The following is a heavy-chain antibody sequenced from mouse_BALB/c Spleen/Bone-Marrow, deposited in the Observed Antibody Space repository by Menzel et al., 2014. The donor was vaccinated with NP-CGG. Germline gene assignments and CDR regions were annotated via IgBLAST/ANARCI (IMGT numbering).Heavy chain of an antibody. CDR1: GYTFTSYY. V-gene: IGHV1S81*02. Sequence: QVQLQQSGAELVKPGASVKMSCKASGYTFTSYYMYWVKQRPGQGLEWIGEINPSNGGTNFNEKFKSKATLTVDKSSSTAYMHLSSLTSEDSAVYYCTREGWLRYFDYWGQGTTLTVSS. J-gene: IGHJ2*01. D-gene: IGHD2-2*01. CDR3: TREGWLRYFDY. CDR2: INPSNGGT.